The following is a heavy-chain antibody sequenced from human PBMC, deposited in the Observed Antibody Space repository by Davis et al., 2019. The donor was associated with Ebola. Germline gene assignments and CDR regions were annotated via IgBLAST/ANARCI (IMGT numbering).Heavy chain of an antibody. CDR3: ARELTYYDSSYNWFDP. D-gene: IGHD3-3*01. CDR2: IIPIFGTA. J-gene: IGHJ5*02. CDR1: GYIFSNYD. V-gene: IGHV1-69*13. Sequence: SVKVSCKASGYIFSNYDINWVRQAPGQGLEWMGGIIPIFGTANYAQKFQGRVTITADESTSTAYMELSSLRSEDTAVYYCARELTYYDSSYNWFDPWGQGTLVTVSS.